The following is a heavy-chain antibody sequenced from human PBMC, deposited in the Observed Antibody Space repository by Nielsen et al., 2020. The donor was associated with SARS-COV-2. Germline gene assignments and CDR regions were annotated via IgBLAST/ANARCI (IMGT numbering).Heavy chain of an antibody. Sequence: GESLKISCAASGFTFDDYAMHWVRQAPGKGLEWVSAVSGDVAHTTYYAASVKGRFTISRDNSKNTLYLQMNGLRAEDTAIYYCARDGRIGYGVYLDYWGQGTPVTVSS. V-gene: IGHV3-23*01. CDR3: ARDGRIGYGVYLDY. CDR2: VSGDVAHTT. CDR1: GFTFDDYA. J-gene: IGHJ4*02. D-gene: IGHD5-12*01.